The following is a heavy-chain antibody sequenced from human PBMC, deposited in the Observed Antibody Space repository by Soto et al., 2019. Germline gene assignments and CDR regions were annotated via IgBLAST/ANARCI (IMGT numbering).Heavy chain of an antibody. V-gene: IGHV2-26*01. D-gene: IGHD6-19*01. Sequence: QVTLKESGPVLVKPTETLTLRCTVYGLSITDSEMGVSCIRQPPGQPLEWLAHIDSSGEKSYRTFLKSRLAISKDTSKSQIVLTMTNMDPADTATYYCARRHLAVAVSPWFDPLGQGIPVTVSS. CDR3: ARRHLAVAVSPWFDP. CDR1: GLSITDSEMG. J-gene: IGHJ5*02. CDR2: IDSSGEK.